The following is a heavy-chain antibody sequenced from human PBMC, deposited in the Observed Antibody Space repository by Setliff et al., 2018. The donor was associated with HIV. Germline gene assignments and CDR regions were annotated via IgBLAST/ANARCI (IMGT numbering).Heavy chain of an antibody. CDR1: GGTFSSYA. CDR2: IIPIFGTA. J-gene: IGHJ4*02. V-gene: IGHV1-69*05. D-gene: IGHD5-18*01. Sequence: SVKVSCKASGGTFSSYAISWVRQAPGQGLEWMGGIIPIFGTANYAQKFQGRVTITTDESTSTAYMELSSLRSEDTAVYYCATGGYSYGRGYYFDYWGQGTLVTVS. CDR3: ATGGYSYGRGYYFDY.